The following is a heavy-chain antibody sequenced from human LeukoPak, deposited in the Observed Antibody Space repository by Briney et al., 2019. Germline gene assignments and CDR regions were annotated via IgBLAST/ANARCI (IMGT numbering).Heavy chain of an antibody. CDR2: IYYSGST. V-gene: IGHV4-31*03. D-gene: IGHD1-1*01. CDR1: VGSISSGGYY. Sequence: SQTLPLTCTVSVGSISSGGYYWSWIRQHPRKGLEWIGYIYYSGSTYYNPFLKSRVTISVDTSKNQFSLKLSSVTAADTAVYYCSREKTTGTTYFDYWGQGTLVTVSS. CDR3: SREKTTGTTYFDY. J-gene: IGHJ4*02.